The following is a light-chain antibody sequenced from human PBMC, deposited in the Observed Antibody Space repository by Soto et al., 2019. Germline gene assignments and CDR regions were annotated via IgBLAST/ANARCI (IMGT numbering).Light chain of an antibody. CDR2: GAS. CDR1: QSVRSRY. J-gene: IGKJ1*01. V-gene: IGKV3-20*01. Sequence: EIVLTQSPGTLSLSPGERATLSCRASQSVRSRYLAWYQQKPGQAPRLXIYGASSRATGIPDMFSGSGSGTEFTLTISRLEPEDFAVSYCQQYGSSPRTFGQGTKVDIK. CDR3: QQYGSSPRT.